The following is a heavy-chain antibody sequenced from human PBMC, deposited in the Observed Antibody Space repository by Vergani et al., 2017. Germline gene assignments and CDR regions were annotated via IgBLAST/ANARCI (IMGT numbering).Heavy chain of an antibody. V-gene: IGHV3-21*01. D-gene: IGHD3-3*01. CDR1: GFPFSSYS. J-gene: IGHJ3*02. CDR2: ISSSSSYI. Sequence: EVQLVESGGGLVKPGGSLRLSCAASGFPFSSYSMNWVRQAPGKGLEWVSSISSSSSYIYYADSVKGRFTISRDNAKNSLYLQMNSLRAEDTAVYYCAXDHVTGDRLEWLLPSSISDAFDIWGQGTMVTVSS. CDR3: AXDHVTGDRLEWLLPSSISDAFDI.